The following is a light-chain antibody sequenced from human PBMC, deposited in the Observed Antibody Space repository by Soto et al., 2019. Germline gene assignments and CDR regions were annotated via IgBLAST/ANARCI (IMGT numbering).Light chain of an antibody. J-gene: IGKJ5*01. CDR3: LQVRSFPVN. V-gene: IGKV1D-16*01. CDR2: FAS. CDR1: QDIGSH. Sequence: DIQMTQSPSSLSASVGDRVTITCRASQDIGSHLAWYQQKPETALKSLIYFASTLQSGVPSRFSASGVVKNFTLTISSPQAEDFANYSGLQVRSFPVNFGQGTRLEIK.